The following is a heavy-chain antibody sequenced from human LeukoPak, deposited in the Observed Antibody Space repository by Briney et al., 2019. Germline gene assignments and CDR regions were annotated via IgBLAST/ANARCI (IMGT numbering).Heavy chain of an antibody. CDR3: AKDGLANYYDSSGYYFDY. V-gene: IGHV3-23*01. J-gene: IGHJ4*02. CDR2: ISGSGGST. Sequence: GGSLRLSCVASGFTFSSYAMSWVRQAPGKGLEWVSAISGSGGSTYYADSVKGRFTISRDNSKNTLYLQMNSLRAEDTAVYYCAKDGLANYYDSSGYYFDYWGQGTLVTVSS. D-gene: IGHD3-22*01. CDR1: GFTFSSYA.